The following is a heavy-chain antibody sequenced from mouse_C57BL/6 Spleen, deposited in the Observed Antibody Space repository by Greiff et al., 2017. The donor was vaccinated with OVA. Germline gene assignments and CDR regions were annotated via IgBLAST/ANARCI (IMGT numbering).Heavy chain of an antibody. CDR3: ARSNCSFPYYAMDY. Sequence: VQLKESGPELVKPGASVKISCKASGYSFTDYNMNWVKQSNGKSLEWIGVINPNYGTTSYNQKFKGKATLTVDQSSSTAYMQRNSLTSEDSAVYYCARSNCSFPYYAMDYWGQGTSVTVSS. D-gene: IGHD2-12*01. V-gene: IGHV1-39*01. J-gene: IGHJ4*01. CDR1: GYSFTDYN. CDR2: INPNYGTT.